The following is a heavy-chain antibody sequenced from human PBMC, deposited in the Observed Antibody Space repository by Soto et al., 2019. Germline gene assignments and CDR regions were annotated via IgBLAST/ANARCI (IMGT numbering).Heavy chain of an antibody. V-gene: IGHV4-34*01. CDR2: INHSGST. D-gene: IGHD2-15*01. Sequence: GSLRLSCAVYGGSFSGYYWSWIRQPPGKGLEWIGEINHSGSTNYNPSLKSRVTISVDTSKNQFSLKLSSVTAADTAVYYCARGVEDCSGGSCYPGHYFDYWGQGTLVTVSS. J-gene: IGHJ4*02. CDR3: ARGVEDCSGGSCYPGHYFDY. CDR1: GGSFSGYY.